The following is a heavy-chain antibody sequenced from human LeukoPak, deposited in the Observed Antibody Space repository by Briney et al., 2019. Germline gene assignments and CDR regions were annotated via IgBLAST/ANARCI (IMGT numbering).Heavy chain of an antibody. Sequence: SETLSLTCTVSGGSISSYYWSWIRQPPGKGLEWIGYIYYSGSTNYNPSLKSRVTISVDTSKNQFSLQLSSVTAADTATYYCATPYCSGISCLDVFNMWGQGTRVTVSS. CDR2: IYYSGST. J-gene: IGHJ3*02. V-gene: IGHV4-59*12. D-gene: IGHD2-2*01. CDR1: GGSISSYY. CDR3: ATPYCSGISCLDVFNM.